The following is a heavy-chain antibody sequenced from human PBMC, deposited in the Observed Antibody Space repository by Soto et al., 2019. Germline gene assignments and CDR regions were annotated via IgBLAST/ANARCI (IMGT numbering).Heavy chain of an antibody. CDR1: GYTFTGYY. CDR3: ARVGPRGLRVTDAFAI. CDR2: INPNSGGT. J-gene: IGHJ3*02. Sequence: ASVKVSCKASGYTFTGYYMHWVRQAPGQGLEWMGWINPNSGGTNYAQKFQGWVTMTRDTSISTAYMELSRLRSDDTAVYYCARVGPRGLRVTDAFAIWGHGTMVTVSS. D-gene: IGHD4-17*01. V-gene: IGHV1-2*04.